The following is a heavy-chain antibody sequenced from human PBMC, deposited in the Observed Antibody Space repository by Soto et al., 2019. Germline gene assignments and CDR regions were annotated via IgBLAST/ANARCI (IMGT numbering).Heavy chain of an antibody. CDR1: GFTFSGSA. Sequence: EVQLVESGGGLVQPGGSLKLSCAASGFTFSGSAMHWVRQASGKGLEWVGRIRSKANSYATAYAASVKGRFTIARDDSKNTAYLQMSSLNTEDTAVYYCTRRGSGPHYYYYYMDVWGKGSTVPVSS. V-gene: IGHV3-73*01. CDR2: IRSKANSYAT. J-gene: IGHJ6*03. CDR3: TRRGSGPHYYYYYMDV. D-gene: IGHD3-16*01.